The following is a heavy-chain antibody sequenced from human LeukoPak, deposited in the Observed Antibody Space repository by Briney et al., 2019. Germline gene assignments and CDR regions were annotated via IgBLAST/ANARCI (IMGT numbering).Heavy chain of an antibody. CDR3: ARDGASLDGDYYFDY. CDR1: GGSVSSGSYY. D-gene: IGHD4-17*01. CDR2: IYYSGST. V-gene: IGHV4-61*01. J-gene: IGHJ4*02. Sequence: SETPSLTCTVSGGSVSSGSYYWSWIRQPPGKGLEWIRYIYYSGSTNYNPSLKSRVTISVDTSKNQFSLKLSSVTAADTAVYYCARDGASLDGDYYFDYWGQGTLVTVSS.